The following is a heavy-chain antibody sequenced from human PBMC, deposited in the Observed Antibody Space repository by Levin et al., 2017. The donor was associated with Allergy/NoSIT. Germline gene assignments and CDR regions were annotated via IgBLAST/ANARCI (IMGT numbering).Heavy chain of an antibody. CDR2: VHDSGST. CDR1: GGSVRGFH. CDR3: ARDKKDWEGWLDP. J-gene: IGHJ5*02. D-gene: IGHD1-26*01. Sequence: SETLSLTCSVSGGSVRGFHWSWIRQPPGQSLEWIGYVHDSGSTNYSPSLKSRVTISVDTSRNQFSLKLTSVTAADTAVYFCARDKKDWEGWLDPWGPGTLVIVSS. V-gene: IGHV4-59*02.